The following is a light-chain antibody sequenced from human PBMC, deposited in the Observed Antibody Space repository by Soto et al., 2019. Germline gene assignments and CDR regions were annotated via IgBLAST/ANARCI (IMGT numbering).Light chain of an antibody. V-gene: IGKV1-5*03. CDR1: QSVGRW. CDR3: HQYDSYST. CDR2: KAS. J-gene: IGKJ1*01. Sequence: DIQMTQSPSTLSASVGDRFTITCRASQSVGRWLAWYQQKPGKAPQVLIYKASTLSYGVPSRFSGSGAGTEFTLTISSLQPDDFATYYCHQYDSYSTFGQGTKVDIK.